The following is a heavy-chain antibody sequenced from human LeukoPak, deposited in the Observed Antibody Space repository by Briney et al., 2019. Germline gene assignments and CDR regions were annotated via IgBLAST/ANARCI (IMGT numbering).Heavy chain of an antibody. CDR2: IKEDGSEK. J-gene: IGHJ4*02. CDR3: STALDN. V-gene: IGHV3-7*01. D-gene: IGHD2-15*01. CDR1: GFTFSSYW. Sequence: GGSLRLSCAASGFTFSSYWMDWVRQAPGKGLEWVVNIKEDGSEKFYVDSVKGRFTITRDNADNSLYLQMDSLRAEDTAVYYCSTALDNWGQGTLVTVSA.